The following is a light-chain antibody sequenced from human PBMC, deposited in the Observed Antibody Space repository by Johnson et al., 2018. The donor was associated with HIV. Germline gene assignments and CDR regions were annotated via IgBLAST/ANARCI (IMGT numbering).Light chain of an antibody. J-gene: IGLJ1*01. CDR2: ENN. V-gene: IGLV1-51*02. CDR3: GTWDSSLSAGGFV. Sequence: QSVLTQPPSVSAAPGQKVTISCSGSSSNIGNNYVSWYQQLPGTAPKLLIYENNKRPSGIPDRFSGSKSGTSATLGITGLQLGDEPDNYCGTWDSSLSAGGFVFGTGTKVTGL. CDR1: SSNIGNNY.